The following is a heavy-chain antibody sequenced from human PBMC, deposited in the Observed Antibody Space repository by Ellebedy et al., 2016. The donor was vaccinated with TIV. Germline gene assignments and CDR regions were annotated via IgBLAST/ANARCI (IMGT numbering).Heavy chain of an antibody. J-gene: IGHJ4*02. CDR2: LTGSGDST. D-gene: IGHD6-13*01. Sequence: GESLKISCAASGFTFSSYVMSWVRRAPGKGLEWVSALTGSGDSTYYADSVKGRFTISRDNSKNTLYLQMNSLRAEDTAVYYCAKGSAAARPYYFDYWGQGTLVTVSS. CDR1: GFTFSSYV. CDR3: AKGSAAARPYYFDY. V-gene: IGHV3-23*01.